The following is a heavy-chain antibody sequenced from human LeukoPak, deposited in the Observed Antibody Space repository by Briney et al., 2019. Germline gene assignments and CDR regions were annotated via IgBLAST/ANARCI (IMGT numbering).Heavy chain of an antibody. D-gene: IGHD1-7*01. V-gene: IGHV3-21*01. CDR2: ISSTSSYI. CDR3: ARGLGTGTILY. CDR1: GFPFSSYS. J-gene: IGHJ4*02. Sequence: GGSLRLSCAASGFPFSSYSMNWVRQAPGKGLEWVSSISSTSSYIYYADSVKGRFTISRDNAKNPLYLQMNSLRTEDTAVYYCARGLGTGTILYWGQGTLVTVFS.